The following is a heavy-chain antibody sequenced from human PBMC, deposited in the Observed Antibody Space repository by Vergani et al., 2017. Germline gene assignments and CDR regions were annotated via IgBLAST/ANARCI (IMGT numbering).Heavy chain of an antibody. Sequence: EVQLVESGGGLVQPGRSLRLSCTASGFTFGDYAMSWFRQAPGKGLEWVSGISGSGVSAYYTDSVKGRFTISRDNSKNMLFLQMNNLRTEDTAIYYCAKQYFVSGNYLFDYWGQGTLVTVSS. CDR1: GFTFGDYA. J-gene: IGHJ4*02. D-gene: IGHD3-10*01. CDR3: AKQYFVSGNYLFDY. V-gene: IGHV3-23*04. CDR2: ISGSGVSA.